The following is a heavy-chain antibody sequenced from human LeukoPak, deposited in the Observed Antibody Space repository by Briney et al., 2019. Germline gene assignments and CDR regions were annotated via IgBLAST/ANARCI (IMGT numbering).Heavy chain of an antibody. Sequence: PGGSLRLSCAGSGFTLSSYNMNWVRQAPGKGLEWVSSISTSSIYIYYADSLKGRFTISRDNAKHSLYLQMNSLRAEDTAVYYCARSGKVGATLIDAFDIWGQGTMVTVSS. CDR3: ARSGKVGATLIDAFDI. CDR1: GFTLSSYN. J-gene: IGHJ3*02. D-gene: IGHD1-26*01. CDR2: ISTSSIYI. V-gene: IGHV3-21*01.